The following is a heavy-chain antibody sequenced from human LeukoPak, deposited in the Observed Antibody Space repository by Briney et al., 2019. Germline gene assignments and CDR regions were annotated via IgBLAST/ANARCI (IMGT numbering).Heavy chain of an antibody. J-gene: IGHJ5*02. V-gene: IGHV4-34*01. CDR3: ARGDGEPGFDP. CDR1: GGSFSGYY. Sequence: PSETLSLTRAVYGGSFSGYYWSWIRQPPGKGLEWIGEINHSGSTNYNPSLKSRVTISVDTSKNQFSLKLSSVTAADTAVYYCARGDGEPGFDPWGQGTLVTVSS. CDR2: INHSGST. D-gene: IGHD1-26*01.